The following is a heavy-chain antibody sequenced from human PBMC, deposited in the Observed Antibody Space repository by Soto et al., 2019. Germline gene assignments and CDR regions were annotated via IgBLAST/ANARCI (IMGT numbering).Heavy chain of an antibody. D-gene: IGHD3-22*01. CDR2: ISYDGSKK. V-gene: IGHV3-30-3*01. CDR3: AREYDSKDDAFDY. J-gene: IGHJ4*01. Sequence: QVQLVESGGGVVQPGRSLRLSCAASGFTFSSYSMHWVRQAPGKGLEWVAVISYDGSKKYYADSLKGRFTISRDNSKNTLYVQMNSLRAEDTDVFHCAREYDSKDDAFDYWGQGTQVTGSS. CDR1: GFTFSSYS.